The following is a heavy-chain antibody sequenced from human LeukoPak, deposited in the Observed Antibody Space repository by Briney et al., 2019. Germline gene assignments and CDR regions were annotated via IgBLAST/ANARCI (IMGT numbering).Heavy chain of an antibody. V-gene: IGHV1-18*01. CDR3: ARDLHGGSGSTGYFDY. Sequence: ASVKVSCKASGYTFTSYGISWVRQAPGQGLEWMGWISAYNGNTNYAQKLQGRVTMTTDTSTSTAYMELRSLRSDDTAVYYCARDLHGGSGSTGYFDYWGQGTLVTVSS. CDR1: GYTFTSYG. CDR2: ISAYNGNT. D-gene: IGHD6-19*01. J-gene: IGHJ4*02.